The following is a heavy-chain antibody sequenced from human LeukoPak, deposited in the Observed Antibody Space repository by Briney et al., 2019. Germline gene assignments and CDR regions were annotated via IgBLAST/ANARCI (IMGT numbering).Heavy chain of an antibody. CDR2: IYYSGST. D-gene: IGHD2-8*02. V-gene: IGHV4-30-4*01. CDR1: GASISSYY. CDR3: ARTGGTIDY. Sequence: PTETLSLTCTVSGASISSYYWSWIRQPPGKGLEWIGYIYYSGSTYYNPSLKSRVTISVDTSKNQFSLKLNSVTAADTAVHYCARTGGTIDYWGQGTLVTVSS. J-gene: IGHJ4*02.